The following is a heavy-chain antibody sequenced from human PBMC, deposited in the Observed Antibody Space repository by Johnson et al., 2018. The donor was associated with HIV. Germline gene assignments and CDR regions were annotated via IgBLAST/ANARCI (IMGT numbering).Heavy chain of an antibody. Sequence: VQLVESGGGLVQPGGSLRLSCAASGFTFSDAWMNWVRQAPGKGLEWVGRIKSKTDGGTTDHAAPVKGRFSISRDDSKNTLYLQMNSLKTEDTAVYYCATGFGPAFEMWGQGTMVTVSS. CDR1: GFTFSDAW. D-gene: IGHD3-16*01. CDR2: IKSKTDGGTT. V-gene: IGHV3-15*01. J-gene: IGHJ3*02. CDR3: ATGFGPAFEM.